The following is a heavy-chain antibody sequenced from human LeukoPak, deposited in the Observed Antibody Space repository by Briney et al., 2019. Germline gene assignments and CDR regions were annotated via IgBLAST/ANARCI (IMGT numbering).Heavy chain of an antibody. J-gene: IGHJ4*02. V-gene: IGHV3-23*01. D-gene: IGHD5-12*01. Sequence: GGSLRLSCAASGFTFSSYAMSWVRQAPGKGLECVSAISGGGGSTFYADSVKGRFTISRDNSKNTLYLQMNSLRAEDTAVYYCAKGRRGYDSFDYWGQGTLVTVSS. CDR1: GFTFSSYA. CDR2: ISGGGGST. CDR3: AKGRRGYDSFDY.